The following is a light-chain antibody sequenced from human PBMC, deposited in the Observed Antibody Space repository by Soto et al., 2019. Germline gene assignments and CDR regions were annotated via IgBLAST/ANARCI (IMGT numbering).Light chain of an antibody. V-gene: IGKV1-9*01. CDR2: AAS. J-gene: IGKJ5*01. CDR3: QQLKSYPIP. Sequence: DIQLTQSPSFLSASVGDRVTITCRASQGSSTYLGWYQQKPGKAPNLLIYAASTLQDGVPSRFSGSGSGTEFTLTISSLLPLYLAAYYRQQLKSYPIPFGQVSRLEIK. CDR1: QGSSTY.